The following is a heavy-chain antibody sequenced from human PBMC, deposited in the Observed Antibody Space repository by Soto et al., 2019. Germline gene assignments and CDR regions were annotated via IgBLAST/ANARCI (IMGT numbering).Heavy chain of an antibody. D-gene: IGHD3-10*01. V-gene: IGHV4-34*01. CDR1: GGSFSGYY. J-gene: IGHJ6*03. CDR2: IGHSGST. CDR3: ARGPYGSGIRSPYYNYYMDV. Sequence: QVQLQQWGAGLLKPSETLSLTCALYGGSFSGYYWSWIRQPPGKGLEWIGEIGHSGSTNYNPSLKSRVTISLDTSKAQFSLRLSGVTAADTAVYYCARGPYGSGIRSPYYNYYMDVWGKGTTVTVSS.